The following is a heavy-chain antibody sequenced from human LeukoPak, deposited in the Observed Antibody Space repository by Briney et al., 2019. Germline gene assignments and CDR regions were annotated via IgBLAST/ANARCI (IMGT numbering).Heavy chain of an antibody. CDR2: VSDRGGT. CDR3: AREGTSGTHLNWFDP. CDR1: RGSISSYY. J-gene: IGHJ5*02. Sequence: SETLSLTCTVSRGSISSYYWSWIRQSPGKGLEWIGYVSDRGGTNYNPSLKSRVTISVDTSKNQFSLKLSSVTAADTAVYYCAREGTSGTHLNWFDPWGQGTLVTVSS. D-gene: IGHD1-1*01. V-gene: IGHV4-59*01.